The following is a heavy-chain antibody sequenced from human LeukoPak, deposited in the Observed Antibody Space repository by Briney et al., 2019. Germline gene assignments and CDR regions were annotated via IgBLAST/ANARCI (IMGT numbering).Heavy chain of an antibody. J-gene: IGHJ3*02. Sequence: GASVKVSCKASGYTFTTYDINWVRQATGQGLEWMGWMNPNSGNTGYAQKFQGRVTMTRNTTISTAYMELSSLRSEDTAVYYCTRRPTRRGNRDTAFDIWGQGTMVTVSS. CDR3: TRRPTRRGNRDTAFDI. CDR1: GYTFTTYD. D-gene: IGHD3-10*01. CDR2: MNPNSGNT. V-gene: IGHV1-8*01.